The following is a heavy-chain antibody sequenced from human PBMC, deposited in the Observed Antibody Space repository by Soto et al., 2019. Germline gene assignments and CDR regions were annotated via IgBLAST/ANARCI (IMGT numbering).Heavy chain of an antibody. V-gene: IGHV1-3*01. J-gene: IGHJ5*02. Sequence: RASVKVSCKASGYTFTSYAMHWVRQAPGQRLEWMGWINAGNGNTKYSQKFQGRVTITRDTSASTAYMELSSLRSEDTAVYYCARTGSSSWYWFDPSGQGSLVTVSS. CDR2: INAGNGNT. D-gene: IGHD6-13*01. CDR3: ARTGSSSWYWFDP. CDR1: GYTFTSYA.